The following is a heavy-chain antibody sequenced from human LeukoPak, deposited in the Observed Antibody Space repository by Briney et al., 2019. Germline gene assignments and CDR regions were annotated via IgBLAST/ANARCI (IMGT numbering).Heavy chain of an antibody. V-gene: IGHV3-74*01. CDR3: AKQLGYCSDGSCYFPY. Sequence: GGSLRLSCTASGFTFSSYWMHWVRQAPGKGLVWVSRINSDGSTTTYADSVQGRFTISRDNSKSTLCLQMNSLRAEDTAVYYCAKQLGYCSDGSCYFPYWSQGTLVTVSS. J-gene: IGHJ4*02. CDR1: GFTFSSYW. CDR2: INSDGSTT. D-gene: IGHD2-15*01.